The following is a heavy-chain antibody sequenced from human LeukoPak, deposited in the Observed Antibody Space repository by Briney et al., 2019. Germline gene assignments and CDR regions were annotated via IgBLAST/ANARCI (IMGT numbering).Heavy chain of an antibody. CDR1: GFTFSSYA. D-gene: IGHD3-10*01. CDR3: AKDYGSLWFGELYGYFDY. CDR2: ISGSGGST. J-gene: IGHJ4*02. Sequence: LPGGSLRLSRAASGFTFSSYAMSWVRQAPGKGLEWVSAISGSGGSTYYADSVKGRFTISRDNSKNTLYLQMNSLRAEDTAVYYCAKDYGSLWFGELYGYFDYWGQGTLVTVSS. V-gene: IGHV3-23*01.